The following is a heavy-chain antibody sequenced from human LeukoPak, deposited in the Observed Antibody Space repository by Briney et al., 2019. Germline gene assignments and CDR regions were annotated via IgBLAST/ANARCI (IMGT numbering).Heavy chain of an antibody. V-gene: IGHV3-30*18. CDR1: GFTFSSYG. CDR3: AKESDSSGYQYYFDY. CDR2: ISYDGSNK. J-gene: IGHJ4*02. Sequence: GGSLRLSCAASGFTFSSYGMHWVRQAPGKRLEWVAVISYDGSNKYYADSVKGRFTISRDNSKNTLYLQMNSLRAEDTAVYYCAKESDSSGYQYYFDYWGQGTLVTVSS. D-gene: IGHD3-22*01.